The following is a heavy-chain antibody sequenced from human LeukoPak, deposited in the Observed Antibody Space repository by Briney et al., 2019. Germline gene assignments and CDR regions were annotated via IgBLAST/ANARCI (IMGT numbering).Heavy chain of an antibody. CDR2: TYYRSKWYN. J-gene: IGHJ4*02. Sequence: SQTLSLTCAISGDSVSSNSAARNWIRQSPSRGLEWLGRTYYRSKWYNGYAVFVESRISVNPDTSKNQFSLQLNSVTPEDTAVYYCARSGSGGWIDYWGQGTLVTVSS. CDR1: GDSVSSNSAA. CDR3: ARSGSGGWIDY. D-gene: IGHD6-19*01. V-gene: IGHV6-1*01.